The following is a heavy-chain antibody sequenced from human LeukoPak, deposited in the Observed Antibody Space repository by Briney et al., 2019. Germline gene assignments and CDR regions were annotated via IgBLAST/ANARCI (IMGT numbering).Heavy chain of an antibody. J-gene: IGHJ4*02. Sequence: PSDTLSLTCTVSGRSISSYYWSWIRQPPGKGLEGIGYIYYSGSTNYNPSLKSRVTISVDTSKNQFSLKLSSVTAADTAVYYCARVGVPAARRVYYFDYWGQGTLVTVSS. CDR3: ARVGVPAARRVYYFDY. CDR1: GRSISSYY. V-gene: IGHV4-59*07. D-gene: IGHD2-2*01. CDR2: IYYSGST.